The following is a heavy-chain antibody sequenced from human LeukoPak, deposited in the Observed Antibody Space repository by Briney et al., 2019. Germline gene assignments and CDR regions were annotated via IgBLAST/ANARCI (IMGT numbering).Heavy chain of an antibody. Sequence: SETLSLTCSVSGVSMSSSHWNWIRQPAGEGLEWIGRISANWNTNFNPSLKSRVSMSVDTSKNQFSLNLISVTAADTAVYYCATSNGDHWFDPWCQGTLVTVSS. CDR3: ATSNGDHWFDP. D-gene: IGHD2-8*01. V-gene: IGHV4-4*07. CDR1: GVSMSSSH. J-gene: IGHJ5*02. CDR2: ISANWNT.